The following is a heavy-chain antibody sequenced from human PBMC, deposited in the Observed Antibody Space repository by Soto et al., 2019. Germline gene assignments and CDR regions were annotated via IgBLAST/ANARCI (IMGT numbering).Heavy chain of an antibody. V-gene: IGHV1-3*05. J-gene: IGHJ4*02. D-gene: IGHD3-16*02. CDR1: GYTFTAYA. CDR2: INPANGNT. CDR3: TRSAISPYGGLIGPFDY. Sequence: QVQLAQSGAEERKPGASVKVSCEATGYTFTAYAMHWVRQAPGQRLEWMGWINPANGNTKYSQKFQGRLTITSDTFANTVYMELNSLTSEDTAMYYWTRSAISPYGGLIGPFDYWGQGNLVTVSS.